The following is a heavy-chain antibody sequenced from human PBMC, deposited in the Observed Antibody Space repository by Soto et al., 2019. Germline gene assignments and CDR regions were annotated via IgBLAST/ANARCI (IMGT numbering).Heavy chain of an antibody. D-gene: IGHD6-13*01. CDR1: GGSISSGDYY. Sequence: TSETLSLTCTVSGGSISSGDYYWSWIRQPPGKGLEWIGYIYYSGSTYYNPSLKSRVTISVDTSKNQFSLKLSSVTAADTAVYYCAREGGRVWAAAGLNYYYYGMDVWGQGTTVTVSS. CDR3: AREGGRVWAAAGLNYYYYGMDV. V-gene: IGHV4-30-4*01. CDR2: IYYSGST. J-gene: IGHJ6*02.